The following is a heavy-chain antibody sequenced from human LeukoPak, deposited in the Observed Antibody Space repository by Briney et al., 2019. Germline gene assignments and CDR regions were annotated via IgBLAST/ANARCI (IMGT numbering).Heavy chain of an antibody. CDR3: ARLEGGGYCSSTSCYQGGPFDY. CDR2: IYYSGST. Sequence: PSETLSLTCTVSGGSISSYYWSWIRQPPGKGLEWIGYIYYSGSTNYNPSLKSRVTITLNTSKNQFSLKLSSVSAADTAVYYCARLEGGGYCSSTSCYQGGPFDYWGQGTLVTVSS. V-gene: IGHV4-59*08. J-gene: IGHJ4*02. CDR1: GGSISSYY. D-gene: IGHD2-2*01.